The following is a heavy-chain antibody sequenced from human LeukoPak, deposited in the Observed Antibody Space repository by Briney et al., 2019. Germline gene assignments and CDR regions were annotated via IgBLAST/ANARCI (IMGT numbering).Heavy chain of an antibody. CDR1: GYSFTPYW. D-gene: IGHD2-8*01. CDR3: ARQDVMALYYFDY. V-gene: IGHV5-51*01. J-gene: IGHJ4*02. CDR2: IYPADSDT. Sequence: GESLKISCKGSGYSFTPYWIAWVRQMPGKGLEWMGIIYPADSDTRYSPSFQGQVTISADKSISTAYLQWSSLKASDTAMYYCARQDVMALYYFDYWGQGTLVTVSS.